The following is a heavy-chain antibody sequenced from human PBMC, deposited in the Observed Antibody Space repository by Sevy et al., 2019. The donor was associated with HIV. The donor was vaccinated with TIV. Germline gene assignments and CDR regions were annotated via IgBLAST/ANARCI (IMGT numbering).Heavy chain of an antibody. CDR2: VKKDGSER. J-gene: IGHJ4*02. CDR1: GFMFNDFW. CDR3: AREWSWADFDA. V-gene: IGHV3-7*03. Sequence: GGSLRLSCAASGFMFNDFWMSWVRQAPGKGLDWVANVKKDGSERYYADSVKGRFTISRDNAKNLLYLQMNSLTAEDTAIDYGAREWSWADFDAWGQGTLVTVSS. D-gene: IGHD3-10*01.